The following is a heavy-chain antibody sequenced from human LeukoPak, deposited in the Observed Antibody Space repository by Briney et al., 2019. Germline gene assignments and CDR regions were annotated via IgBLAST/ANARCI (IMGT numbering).Heavy chain of an antibody. CDR1: GFTFSSYS. D-gene: IGHD2-15*01. CDR2: IYSGGST. J-gene: IGHJ4*02. V-gene: IGHV3-66*01. CDR3: ARDVGYDY. Sequence: PGGSLRLSCAASGFTFSSYSMSWVRQAPGKGLEWVSVIYSGGSTYYADSVKGRFTISRDNSKNTLYLQMNSLRAEDTAVYYRARDVGYDYWGQGTLVTVSS.